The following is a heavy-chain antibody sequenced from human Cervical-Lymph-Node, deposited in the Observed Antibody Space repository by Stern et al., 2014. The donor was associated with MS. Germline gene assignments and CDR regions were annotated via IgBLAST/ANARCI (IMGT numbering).Heavy chain of an antibody. CDR2: IHPSGSA. Sequence: QLQLQESGPGLVKPSQTLSLTCTVSGGSISSGSDYWSWVRQPVGKGLEWIGRIHPSGSAFYTPSLKSRVTISTDTSMTQFPLELNSATAADTAIYYCASGYRIFDYWGQGILVTVSS. CDR3: ASGYRIFDY. J-gene: IGHJ4*02. CDR1: GGSISSGSDY. D-gene: IGHD5-18*01. V-gene: IGHV4-61*02.